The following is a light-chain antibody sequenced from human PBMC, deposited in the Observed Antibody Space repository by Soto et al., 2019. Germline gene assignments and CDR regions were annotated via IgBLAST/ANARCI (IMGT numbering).Light chain of an antibody. Sequence: EIEMTQSPATLSLSPGERATLSCRASQSVSSDFLAWFQQKPGQAPRLLIFGASSRATGIPDRFSGSGSGTDFTLTISRLEPEDFAVYYCQQYGSSPRMFGQGTKVDIK. CDR1: QSVSSDF. CDR2: GAS. J-gene: IGKJ1*01. V-gene: IGKV3-20*01. CDR3: QQYGSSPRM.